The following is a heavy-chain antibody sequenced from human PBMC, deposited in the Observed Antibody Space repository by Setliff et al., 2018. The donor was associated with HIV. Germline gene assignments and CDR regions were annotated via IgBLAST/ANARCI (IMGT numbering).Heavy chain of an antibody. CDR1: GGTFSSYA. CDR2: IIPIFGTP. Sequence: GASVKVSCKASGGTFSSYAISWVRQAPGQGLEWMGGIIPIFGTPNYAQKFQGRVTITAEDESTSTAYMELRSLRSEDTAVYYCAIDVIGGWLRPMPDYWGPGTLVTVSS. D-gene: IGHD5-12*01. V-gene: IGHV1-69*13. CDR3: AIDVIGGWLRPMPDY. J-gene: IGHJ4*02.